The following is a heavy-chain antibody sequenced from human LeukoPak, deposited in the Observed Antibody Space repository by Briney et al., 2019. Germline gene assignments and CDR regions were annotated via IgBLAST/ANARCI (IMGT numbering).Heavy chain of an antibody. D-gene: IGHD3-10*01. J-gene: IGHJ3*02. CDR2: IYSGGST. Sequence: GGSLRLSCAASGFTVSSNYMSWVRQAPGKGLEWVSVIYSGGSTYYADSVKGRFTISRDNSKNTLYLQMNSLRAEDTAVYYCAREAFGMFAFDIWGQGTIVTVSS. CDR3: AREAFGMFAFDI. V-gene: IGHV3-66*01. CDR1: GFTVSSNY.